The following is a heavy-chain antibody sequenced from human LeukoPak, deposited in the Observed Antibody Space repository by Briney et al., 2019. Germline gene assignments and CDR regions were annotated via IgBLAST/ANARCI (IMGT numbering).Heavy chain of an antibody. Sequence: GASVKVSCKASGYTFTGYYMHWVRQAPGQGLGWMGWINPNSGGTNYAQKFQGRVTMTRDTSISTAYMELSSLRSEDTAVYYCARDNSVEDTAWWFDPWGQGTLVTVSS. D-gene: IGHD4-23*01. CDR1: GYTFTGYY. CDR2: INPNSGGT. J-gene: IGHJ5*02. CDR3: ARDNSVEDTAWWFDP. V-gene: IGHV1-2*02.